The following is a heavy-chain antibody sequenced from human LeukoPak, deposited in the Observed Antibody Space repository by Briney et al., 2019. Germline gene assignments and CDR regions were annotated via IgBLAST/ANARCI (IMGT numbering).Heavy chain of an antibody. Sequence: GGSLRLSCAASGFTFSSYSMNWVRQAPGKGLEWVSSISGSSSYIYYADSVKGRFTISRDNAKNSLYLQMNSLRAEDTALYSCASSWGSSWYLDYWGQGTLVTVSS. D-gene: IGHD6-13*01. V-gene: IGHV3-21*01. CDR2: ISGSSSYI. CDR3: ASSWGSSWYLDY. J-gene: IGHJ4*02. CDR1: GFTFSSYS.